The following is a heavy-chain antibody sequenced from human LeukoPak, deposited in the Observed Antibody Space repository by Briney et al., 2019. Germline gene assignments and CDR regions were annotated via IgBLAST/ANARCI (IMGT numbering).Heavy chain of an antibody. CDR2: INHSGST. CDR3: ARVRELGN. CDR1: GGSFSGYY. J-gene: IGHJ4*02. D-gene: IGHD1-26*01. Sequence: SETLSLTCAVYGGSFSGYYWSWIRQPPGEGLEWIGEINHSGSTNYNPSLKSRVTISVDTSKNQFSLKLSSVTAADTAVYYCARVRELGNWGQGTLVTVSS. V-gene: IGHV4-34*01.